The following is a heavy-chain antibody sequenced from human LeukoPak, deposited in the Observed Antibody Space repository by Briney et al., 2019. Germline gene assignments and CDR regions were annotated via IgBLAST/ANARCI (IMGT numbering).Heavy chain of an antibody. CDR1: GGTFSSYS. D-gene: IGHD2-2*03. V-gene: IGHV1-69*01. J-gene: IGHJ6*02. CDR2: IIPIFGTA. Sequence: SVKVSCKASGGTFSSYSISWVRQAPGQGLEWMGGIIPIFGTANYAQKFQGRVTITADESTSTAYMELSSLRSEDTAVYYCASNPLEIVVVPALAYYYGMDVWGQGTTVTVSS. CDR3: ASNPLEIVVVPALAYYYGMDV.